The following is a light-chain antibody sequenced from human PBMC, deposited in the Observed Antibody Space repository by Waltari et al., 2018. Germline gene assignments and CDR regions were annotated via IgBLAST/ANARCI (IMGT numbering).Light chain of an antibody. J-gene: IGKJ4*01. V-gene: IGKV3D-15*01. CDR3: QQYNRWPPLT. CDR1: QSIATD. CDR2: HAS. Sequence: EIVMTQSPATLSVYPGDRVTLSCRASQSIATDLAWYQHKPGQAPRLLIYHASTRATDIPSRFRGSGSGTDFTLTISGLQSEDSAVYYCQQYNRWPPLTFGGGTKVEI.